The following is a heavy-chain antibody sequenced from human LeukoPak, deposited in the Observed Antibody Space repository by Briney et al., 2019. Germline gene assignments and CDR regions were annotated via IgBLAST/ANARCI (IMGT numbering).Heavy chain of an antibody. CDR3: ARKEGRKLPRSGFDP. CDR1: GGSFSGYY. CDR2: INHSGST. D-gene: IGHD2-15*01. Sequence: SETLSLTCAVYGGSFSGYYWSWIRQPPGKGLEWIGEINHSGSTNYNPSLKSRVTISVDTSKNQFSLKLSSVTAADTAVYYCARKEGRKLPRSGFDPWGQGTLVTVSS. J-gene: IGHJ5*02. V-gene: IGHV4-34*01.